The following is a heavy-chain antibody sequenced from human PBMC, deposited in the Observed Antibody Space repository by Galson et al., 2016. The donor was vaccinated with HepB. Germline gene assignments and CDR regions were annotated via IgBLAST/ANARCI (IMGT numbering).Heavy chain of an antibody. D-gene: IGHD1-26*01. Sequence: SLRLSCAASGFTFRSHAMHWVRQAPGKGLEYISAINNNGGSTYYADSVKGRFTISRDNSKNTLYLQVSSLRAEDTAVYYCVSLDDGTGTYHAGPFDYWGQGTLVTVSS. CDR3: VSLDDGTGTYHAGPFDY. CDR2: INNNGGST. J-gene: IGHJ4*02. V-gene: IGHV3-64D*06. CDR1: GFTFRSHA.